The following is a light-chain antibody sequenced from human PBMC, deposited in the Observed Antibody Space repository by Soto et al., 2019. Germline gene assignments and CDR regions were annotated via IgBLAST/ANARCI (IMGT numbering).Light chain of an antibody. Sequence: DIVMTQSPDSLAVSLGERATINCKSSQSVLYYSNNKNYLAVYQQKPGQPPKLLIYWASTRESGVPDRLSGSGSGTDFTLTISSLQAEDVAVYYCQQYYSTPRTFGQGTKVEIK. J-gene: IGKJ1*01. CDR2: WAS. CDR1: QSVLYYSNNKNY. CDR3: QQYYSTPRT. V-gene: IGKV4-1*01.